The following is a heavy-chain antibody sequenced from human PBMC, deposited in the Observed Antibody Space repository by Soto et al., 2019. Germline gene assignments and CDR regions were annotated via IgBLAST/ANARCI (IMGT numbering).Heavy chain of an antibody. CDR3: TTDLTDILPWDV. CDR1: GYTFTSYA. Sequence: VASVKVSCKASGYTFTSYAMHWVRQAPGQRLEWMGWINAGNGNTKYSQKFQGRVTITRDTSASTAYMELNSLKTEDTAVYYCTTDLTDILPWDVWGQGTTVTVSS. D-gene: IGHD3-9*01. V-gene: IGHV1-3*01. J-gene: IGHJ6*02. CDR2: INAGNGNT.